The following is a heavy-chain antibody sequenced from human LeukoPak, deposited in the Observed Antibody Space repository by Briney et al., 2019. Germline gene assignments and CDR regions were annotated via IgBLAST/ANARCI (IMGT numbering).Heavy chain of an antibody. V-gene: IGHV4-34*01. CDR1: GGSFSGYY. D-gene: IGHD3-3*01. CDR2: INHSGST. J-gene: IGHJ3*01. CDR3: ARRRFLEWLSF. Sequence: PSETLSLTCAVYGGSFSGYYWSWIRRPPGKGLEWIGEINHSGSTNYNPSLKSRVTISVDTSKNQFSLKLSSVTAADTAVYYCARRRFLEWLSFWGQGTMVTVSS.